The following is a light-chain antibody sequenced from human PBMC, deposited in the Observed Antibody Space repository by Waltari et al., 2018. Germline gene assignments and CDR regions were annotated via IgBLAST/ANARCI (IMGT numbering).Light chain of an antibody. CDR1: ENVNNY. J-gene: IGKJ1*01. V-gene: IGKV1-39*01. CDR2: KAS. Sequence: DIQMTQSPSSLSASVGDRVTITCRASENVNNYLNWYQQKTGKAPKLLIYKASTLQSGVPSRFSGSGSWTDYTFTISSLQSEDVATYYCQHNYGTPRTFGQGTKVEIK. CDR3: QHNYGTPRT.